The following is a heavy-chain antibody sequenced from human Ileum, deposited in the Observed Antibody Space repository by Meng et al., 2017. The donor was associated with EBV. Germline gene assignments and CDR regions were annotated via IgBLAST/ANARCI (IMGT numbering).Heavy chain of an antibody. CDR1: GYTFTSYG. D-gene: IGHD3-16*01. CDR3: ARAPPPNIRLGFDY. CDR2: ISAYNGNT. V-gene: IGHV1-18*01. Sequence: QVQVVQSGAGVKKPGASVKVSCQASGYTFTSYGISWVRQAPGQGLEWMGWISAYNGNTNYAQKLQGRVTMTTDTSTSTAYMELRSLRSDDTAVYYCARAPPPNIRLGFDYWGQGTLVTVSS. J-gene: IGHJ4*02.